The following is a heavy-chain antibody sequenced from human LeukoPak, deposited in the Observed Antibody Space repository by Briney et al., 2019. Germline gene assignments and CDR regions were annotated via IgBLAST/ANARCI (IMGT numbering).Heavy chain of an antibody. CDR2: ISGGGGST. D-gene: IGHD5-12*01. Sequence: GGSLRLSCAASGFTFNNYGMNWVRQAPGKGLEWVSGISGGGGSTYYADSVKGRFTISRDNSKNTLYLQMNSLRAEDTAVHYCAKGSDYDPPYYYYYMDVWGKGTTVTISS. CDR1: GFTFNNYG. J-gene: IGHJ6*03. V-gene: IGHV3-23*01. CDR3: AKGSDYDPPYYYYYMDV.